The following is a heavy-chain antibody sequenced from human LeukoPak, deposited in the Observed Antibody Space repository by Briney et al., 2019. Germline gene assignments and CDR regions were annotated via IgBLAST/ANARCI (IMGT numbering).Heavy chain of an antibody. J-gene: IGHJ5*02. CDR1: GFAFSSQA. CDR2: ISNTGGSA. Sequence: GGSLRLSCAASGFAFSSQAMGWVRQAPGKGLEWVSTISNTGGSAFFADSVTGRFTISRDNSKNTLYLEMNTLRAEDTAVYYCAKGGYIRSSCFDPWGQGTLVTVSS. D-gene: IGHD6-13*01. V-gene: IGHV3-23*01. CDR3: AKGGYIRSSCFDP.